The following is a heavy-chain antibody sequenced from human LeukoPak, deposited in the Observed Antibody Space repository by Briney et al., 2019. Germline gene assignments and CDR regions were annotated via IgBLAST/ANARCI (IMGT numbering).Heavy chain of an antibody. Sequence: ASETLSLTCTVSGGSISSYYWSWIRQPPGKGLAWIGYIYYTGSTNYNPSLKSRVTISVDTSKNQFSLKLRSVTAADTALYYCAREVFGVARAFDSWGQGTLVTVSS. CDR3: AREVFGVARAFDS. J-gene: IGHJ4*02. V-gene: IGHV4-59*01. CDR2: IYYTGST. CDR1: GGSISSYY. D-gene: IGHD3-3*01.